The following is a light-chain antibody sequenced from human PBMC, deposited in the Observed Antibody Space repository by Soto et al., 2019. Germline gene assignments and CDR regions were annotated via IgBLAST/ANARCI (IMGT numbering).Light chain of an antibody. CDR2: EVS. CDR1: SSDVGGYHY. V-gene: IGLV2-14*01. J-gene: IGLJ1*01. CDR3: SSYTSSSTRI. Sequence: QSVLTHPASVSGSLGQSITISCTGTSSDVGGYHYVSWYQQYPGKAPKLMIYEVSNRPSGVSNRFSGSKSGNTASLTISGLQAEEEADYYCSSYTSSSTRIFGTGTKVTVL.